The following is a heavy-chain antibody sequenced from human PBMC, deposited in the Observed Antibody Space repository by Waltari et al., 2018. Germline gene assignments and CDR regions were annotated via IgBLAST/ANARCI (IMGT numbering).Heavy chain of an antibody. CDR3: ARRQSSDRGGAFDI. V-gene: IGHV4-59*01. CDR1: GGSISSYY. D-gene: IGHD6-19*01. J-gene: IGHJ3*02. CDR2: IYYSGST. Sequence: QVQLQESGPGLVKPSETLSLTCTVSGGSISSYYWSWFRQPPGKGLEWIGYIYYSGSTNYNPSLKSRVTISVDTSKNQFSLKLSSVTAADTAVYYCARRQSSDRGGAFDIWGQGTMVTVSS.